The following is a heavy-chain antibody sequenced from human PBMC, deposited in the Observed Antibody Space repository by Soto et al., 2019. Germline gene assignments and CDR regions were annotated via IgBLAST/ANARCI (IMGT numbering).Heavy chain of an antibody. D-gene: IGHD3-10*01. Sequence: EVQLVESGGGLVKPGGSLRLSCAASGFTFSSYSMNWVRQAPGKGLEWVSSISSSSSYIYYADSVKGRFTISRDNAKNSPYLQMNCLRAEDTAVYYCARSTYYGSGSYPDYWGQGTLVTVSS. J-gene: IGHJ4*02. CDR1: GFTFSSYS. V-gene: IGHV3-21*01. CDR3: ARSTYYGSGSYPDY. CDR2: ISSSSSYI.